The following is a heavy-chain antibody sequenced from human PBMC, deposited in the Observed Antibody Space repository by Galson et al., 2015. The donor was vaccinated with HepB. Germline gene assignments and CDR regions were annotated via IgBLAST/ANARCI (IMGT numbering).Heavy chain of an antibody. CDR1: GFTFSTYA. V-gene: IGHV3-23*01. CDR2: ISGSGVGT. CDR3: ARVPRVLFSFGEYFDY. Sequence: SLRLSCAASGFTFSTYAMSWVRQAPGKGLEWVSGISGSGVGTNYADSVKGRFTVSRDNTKNALYLQINSLRAEDTAVYFCARVPRVLFSFGEYFDYWGQGALVTVSS. J-gene: IGHJ4*02. D-gene: IGHD3-10*01.